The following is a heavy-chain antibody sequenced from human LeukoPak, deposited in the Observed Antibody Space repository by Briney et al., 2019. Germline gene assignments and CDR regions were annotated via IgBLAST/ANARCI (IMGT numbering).Heavy chain of an antibody. Sequence: GGSLRLSCAASGFTLSSYGMHWVRPAPGKGLEWVAFIRNEVSNKIYAESVKGRFTISRDNSENTMYLQMNSLGAEDTAVYDCARDYLDGSGYVDYWGQGTLVTVSS. CDR1: GFTLSSYG. CDR3: ARDYLDGSGYVDY. D-gene: IGHD3-22*01. V-gene: IGHV3-30*02. CDR2: IRNEVSNK. J-gene: IGHJ4*02.